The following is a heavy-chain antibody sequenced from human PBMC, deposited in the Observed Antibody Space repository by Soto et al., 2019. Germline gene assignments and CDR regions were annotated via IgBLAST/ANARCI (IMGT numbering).Heavy chain of an antibody. CDR2: ISYDGSNK. CDR1: GFTFSSYG. Sequence: ESGGGVVQPGRSLRLSCAASGFTFSSYGMHWVRQAPGKGLEWVAVISYDGSNKYYADSVKGRFTISRDNSKNTLYLQMNSLRAEDTAVYYCAKDRGNGYQPDYFDYWGQGTLVTVSS. CDR3: AKDRGNGYQPDYFDY. V-gene: IGHV3-30*18. D-gene: IGHD5-18*01. J-gene: IGHJ4*02.